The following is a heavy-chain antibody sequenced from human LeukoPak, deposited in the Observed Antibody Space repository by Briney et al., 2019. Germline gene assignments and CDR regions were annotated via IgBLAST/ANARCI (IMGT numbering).Heavy chain of an antibody. Sequence: SETLSLTCTVSGGSISSYYWSWIRQPPGKGLEWIGYIYYSGSTNYNPSLKSRVAISVDTSRNQFSLKLSSVTAADTAVYYCARHQSEATTVTPALNYWGQGTLVTVSS. CDR2: IYYSGST. CDR1: GGSISSYY. J-gene: IGHJ4*02. D-gene: IGHD4-17*01. V-gene: IGHV4-59*08. CDR3: ARHQSEATTVTPALNY.